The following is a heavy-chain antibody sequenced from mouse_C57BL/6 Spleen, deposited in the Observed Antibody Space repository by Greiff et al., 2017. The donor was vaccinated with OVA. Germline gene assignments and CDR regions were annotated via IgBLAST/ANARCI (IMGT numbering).Heavy chain of an antibody. CDR1: GFTFSSYT. CDR2: ISGGGGNT. D-gene: IGHD1-1*01. J-gene: IGHJ2*01. CDR3: AVHGNYGSSSFDY. Sequence: EVKLVESGGGLVKPGGSLKLSCAASGFTFSSYTMSWVRQTPEKRLEWVATISGGGGNTYYPDSVKGRFTISRDNAKKTLYLHMSILSTEATALYDCAVHGNYGSSSFDYWGQGTTLTVSS. V-gene: IGHV5-9*01.